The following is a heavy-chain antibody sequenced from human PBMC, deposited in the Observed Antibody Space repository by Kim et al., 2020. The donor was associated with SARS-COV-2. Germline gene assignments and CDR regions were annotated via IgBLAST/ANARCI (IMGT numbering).Heavy chain of an antibody. Sequence: SETLSLTCAVYGGSFSGYYWSWIRQPPGKGLEWIGEINHSGSTNYNPSLKSRVTISVDTSKNQFSLKLSSVTAADTAVYYCARDPTYDSSGYIDYWGQGTLVTVSS. CDR1: GGSFSGYY. D-gene: IGHD3-22*01. J-gene: IGHJ4*02. V-gene: IGHV4-34*01. CDR3: ARDPTYDSSGYIDY. CDR2: INHSGST.